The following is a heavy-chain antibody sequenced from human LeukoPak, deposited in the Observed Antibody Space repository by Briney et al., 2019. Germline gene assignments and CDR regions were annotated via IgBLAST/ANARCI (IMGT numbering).Heavy chain of an antibody. V-gene: IGHV3-30*18. CDR1: GFTFSSYG. CDR2: ISYDGSNK. CDR3: AKGPSGYSSGDNWSDP. D-gene: IGHD6-19*01. J-gene: IGHJ5*02. Sequence: GGSLRLSCAASGFTFSSYGMHWVRQAPGKGLEWVAVISYDGSNKYYADSVKGRFTISRDNSKNTLYLQMNSLRAEDTAVFYCAKGPSGYSSGDNWSDPWGQGTLVTVSS.